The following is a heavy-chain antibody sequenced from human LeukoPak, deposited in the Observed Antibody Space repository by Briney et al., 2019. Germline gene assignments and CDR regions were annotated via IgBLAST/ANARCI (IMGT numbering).Heavy chain of an antibody. CDR3: AREETNYGDYGPSEHY. D-gene: IGHD4-17*01. Sequence: PGGSLRLSCAASGFTFSSYSMNWVRQAPGKGLEWVSSISSSSSYIYYADSVKGRFTISRDNAKNSLYLQMNSLRAEDTAVYYCAREETNYGDYGPSEHYWGQGTLVTVSS. CDR1: GFTFSSYS. V-gene: IGHV3-21*01. J-gene: IGHJ4*02. CDR2: ISSSSSYI.